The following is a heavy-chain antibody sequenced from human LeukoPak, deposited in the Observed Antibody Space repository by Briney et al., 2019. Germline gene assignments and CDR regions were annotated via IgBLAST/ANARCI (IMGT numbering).Heavy chain of an antibody. D-gene: IGHD4/OR15-4a*01. Sequence: PGGSLRLSCAASGFTFSRYWVGWVRQSPGKGLEWVGNMNQDGSEEYYVESVKGRFTISRDNAKSSLYLQMNSLRVDDTAVYYCARDRGPNTYDYWGQGTLVTVSS. CDR2: MNQDGSEE. CDR3: ARDRGPNTYDY. V-gene: IGHV3-7*01. J-gene: IGHJ4*02. CDR1: GFTFSRYW.